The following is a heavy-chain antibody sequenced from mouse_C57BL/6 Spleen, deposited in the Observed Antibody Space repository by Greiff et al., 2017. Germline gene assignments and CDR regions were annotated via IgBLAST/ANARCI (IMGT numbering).Heavy chain of an antibody. J-gene: IGHJ3*01. CDR1: GYTFTSYW. CDR3: ARWDTTVVAPFAY. D-gene: IGHD1-1*01. Sequence: QVQLQQPGAELVKPGASVKLSCKASGYTFTSYWMQWVKQRPGQGLEWIGEIDPSDSYTNYNQKFKGKATLTVDTSSSTAYMQLSSLTSEDSAVYYCARWDTTVVAPFAYWGQGTLVTVSA. V-gene: IGHV1-50*01. CDR2: IDPSDSYT.